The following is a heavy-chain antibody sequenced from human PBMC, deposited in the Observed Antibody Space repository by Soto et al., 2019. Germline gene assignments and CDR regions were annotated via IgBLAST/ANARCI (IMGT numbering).Heavy chain of an antibody. Sequence: GESLKISCKGSGYSFTSYWVAWVRQMPGKGLEWMGTIYPGDSDTRYSPSLQGQVTISADNSISTAYLEWSSLKASDTAIYYCATGTTRSDYYGMDVWGQGTKVTVSS. CDR2: IYPGDSDT. CDR3: ATGTTRSDYYGMDV. D-gene: IGHD1-7*01. J-gene: IGHJ6*02. CDR1: GYSFTSYW. V-gene: IGHV5-51*01.